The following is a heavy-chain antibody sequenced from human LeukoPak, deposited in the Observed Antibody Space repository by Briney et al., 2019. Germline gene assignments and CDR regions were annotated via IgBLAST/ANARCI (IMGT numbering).Heavy chain of an antibody. D-gene: IGHD1-1*01. V-gene: IGHV3-33*01. CDR2: TRFDGSIK. CDR3: ARWGGTRQYYFDY. J-gene: IGHJ4*02. CDR1: GFIFSDYG. Sequence: PGGSLRLSCALSGFIFSDYGFHWVRQAPGKGLEWVAVTRFDGSIKQYADSVKGRFTISRDDSKNTLYLQMNFLKSEDTAVYYCARWGGTRQYYFDYWGQGTLVTVSS.